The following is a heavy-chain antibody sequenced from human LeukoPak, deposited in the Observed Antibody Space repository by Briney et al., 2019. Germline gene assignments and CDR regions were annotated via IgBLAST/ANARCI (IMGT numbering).Heavy chain of an antibody. CDR3: ARGGRQLWWMNWFDP. J-gene: IGHJ5*02. CDR2: IYYSGST. Sequence: PSETLSLTCTVSGDSMSSYYWSWIRQPPGKGLEWIGYIYYSGSTNYNPSLKSRVTISVDTSKNQFSLELSSVTAADTAVYYCARGGRQLWWMNWFDPWGQGTLVTVSS. V-gene: IGHV4-59*01. CDR1: GDSMSSYY. D-gene: IGHD5-18*01.